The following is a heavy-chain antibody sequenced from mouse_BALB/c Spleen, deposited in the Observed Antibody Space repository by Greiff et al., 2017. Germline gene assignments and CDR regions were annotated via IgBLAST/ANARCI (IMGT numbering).Heavy chain of an antibody. V-gene: IGHV5-6*01. CDR3: AREAIYDGYYAMDY. D-gene: IGHD2-3*01. CDR2: ISSGGSYT. Sequence: EVQLVESGGDLVKPGGSLKLSCAASGFTFSSYGMSWVRQTPDKRLEWVATISSGGSYTYYPDSVKGRFTISRDNAKNTLYLQMSSLKSEDTAMYYCAREAIYDGYYAMDYWGQGTSVTVSS. CDR1: GFTFSSYG. J-gene: IGHJ4*01.